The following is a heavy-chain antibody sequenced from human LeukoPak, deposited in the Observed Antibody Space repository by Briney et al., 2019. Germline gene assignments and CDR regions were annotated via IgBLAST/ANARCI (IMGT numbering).Heavy chain of an antibody. CDR1: GFTFSSYW. D-gene: IGHD3-10*01. V-gene: IGHV3-74*01. CDR2: INSYGSST. J-gene: IGHJ3*02. CDR3: STGSGHAFDI. Sequence: GGSLRLSCAASGFTFSSYWMHWVRQVPGKGLVWVSRINSYGSSTSYADSVKGRFTISRDNAKNTLYVQMNSLRAEDTAVYYCSTGSGHAFDIWGRGTMVTVSS.